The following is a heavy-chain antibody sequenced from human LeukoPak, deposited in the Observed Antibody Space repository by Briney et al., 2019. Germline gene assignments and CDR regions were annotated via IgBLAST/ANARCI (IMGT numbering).Heavy chain of an antibody. D-gene: IGHD3-9*01. CDR1: GGSISSYY. CDR3: ARDKRGYDILTGYYSQGWFDP. CDR2: IYYSGST. J-gene: IGHJ5*02. V-gene: IGHV4-59*01. Sequence: SETLSLTCTVSGGSISSYYWSWIRQPPGKGLEWIGYIYYSGSTNYNPSLKSRVTISVDTSKNQSSLKLRSVTAADTAVYYCARDKRGYDILTGYYSQGWFDPWGQGTLVTVSS.